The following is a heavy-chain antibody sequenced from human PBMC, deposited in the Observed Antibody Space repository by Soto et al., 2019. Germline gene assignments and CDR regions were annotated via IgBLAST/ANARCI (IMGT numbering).Heavy chain of an antibody. Sequence: QVQLVESGGGVVQPGRSLRLSCAASGFTFSSYAMHWVRQAPGKGLEWVAVISYDGSNKYYADSVKGRFTISRDNSKNTLYLQMNSLRAEDTAVYYCARDSWGYGSGLYEAFDIWGQGTMVTVSS. D-gene: IGHD3-10*01. CDR1: GFTFSSYA. CDR2: ISYDGSNK. CDR3: ARDSWGYGSGLYEAFDI. J-gene: IGHJ3*02. V-gene: IGHV3-30-3*01.